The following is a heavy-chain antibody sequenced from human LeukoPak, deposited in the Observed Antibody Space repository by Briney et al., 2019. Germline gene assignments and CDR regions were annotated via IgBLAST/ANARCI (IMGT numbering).Heavy chain of an antibody. CDR3: AGGTDFWSGYCFDS. V-gene: IGHV3-53*01. J-gene: IGHJ4*02. CDR2: IYSGGDI. D-gene: IGHD3-3*01. CDR1: GFTVSGNY. Sequence: SGGSLRLSCAASGFTVSGNYMSWVRQAPGKGLEWVSVIYSGGDIAYADSVKGRFTISSDTSQNKLYLHMNSLRVEDTAVYYCAGGTDFWSGYCFDSWGQGTLVTVSS.